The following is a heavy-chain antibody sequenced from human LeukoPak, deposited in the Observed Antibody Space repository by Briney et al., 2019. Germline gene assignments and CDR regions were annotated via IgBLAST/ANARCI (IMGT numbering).Heavy chain of an antibody. CDR3: ARSFLRYDPFDY. V-gene: IGHV3-21*01. Sequence: GGSLRLSCAASGFTFSSYSMNWVRQAPGKGLEWVSSISSSSSYIYYADSVKGRFTISRDNAKNPLYLQMNSLRAEDTAVYYCARSFLRYDPFDYWGQGTLVTVSS. CDR2: ISSSSSYI. D-gene: IGHD3-22*01. J-gene: IGHJ4*02. CDR1: GFTFSSYS.